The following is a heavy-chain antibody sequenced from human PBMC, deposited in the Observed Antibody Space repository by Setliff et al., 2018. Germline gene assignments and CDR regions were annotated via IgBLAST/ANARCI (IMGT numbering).Heavy chain of an antibody. CDR2: IDLYNAGT. CDR1: GYTFSRYG. V-gene: IGHV1-18*01. J-gene: IGHJ3*01. D-gene: IGHD6-6*01. CDR3: AMSSWPGRPNDFDL. Sequence: ASVKVSCKASGYTFSRYGINWVRQAPGQGLEWLGRIDLYNAGTTYAEKMETKVTMTVDTSSNIGYMELRSLTSDDTGIYFCAMSSWPGRPNDFDLWGQGTEVTVSS.